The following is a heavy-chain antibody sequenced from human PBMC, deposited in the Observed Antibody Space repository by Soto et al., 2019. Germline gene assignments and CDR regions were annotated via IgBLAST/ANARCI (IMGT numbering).Heavy chain of an antibody. D-gene: IGHD3-10*01. Sequence: QVQLVQSGAEVKKPGSSVKVSCKASGGAFNKFAITWVRQAPGQGLEWMGAIIPFFSTPNYAQRLQGRVTITADESTSTSYMELSSLRSEDTAIYYCARARVMRGNSYYYGMDVWGQGTTVTVSS. J-gene: IGHJ6*02. V-gene: IGHV1-69*12. CDR3: ARARVMRGNSYYYGMDV. CDR2: IIPFFSTP. CDR1: GGAFNKFA.